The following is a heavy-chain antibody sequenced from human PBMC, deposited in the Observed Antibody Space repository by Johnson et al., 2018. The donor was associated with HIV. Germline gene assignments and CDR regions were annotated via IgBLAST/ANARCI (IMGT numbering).Heavy chain of an antibody. J-gene: IGHJ3*02. D-gene: IGHD1-7*01. CDR3: ARDQAGTTDDAFDI. CDR2: ISYDGSNK. CDR1: GFTVSSYA. Sequence: VQLVESGGGVGQPGRSLRLICAASGFTVSSYAMHWVRQAPGKGLEWVAVISYDGSNKYYADSVKGRFTISRDNSKNTLYLQMNSLRAEDTAVYYCARDQAGTTDDAFDIWGQGTMVTVSS. V-gene: IGHV3-30*04.